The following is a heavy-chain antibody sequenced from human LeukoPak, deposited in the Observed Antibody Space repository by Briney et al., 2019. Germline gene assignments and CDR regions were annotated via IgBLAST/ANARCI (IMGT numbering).Heavy chain of an antibody. J-gene: IGHJ4*02. CDR3: ARGPNVVVTAIPIDY. Sequence: SETLSLTCTVSGGSISSYYWSWIRQPAGKGLEWIGRIYSSGSTNYNPSLKSRVIMSVDTSKNQFSLKLSSVTAADTAVYYCARGPNVVVTAIPIDYWGQGILVTVSS. V-gene: IGHV4-4*07. CDR1: GGSISSYY. CDR2: IYSSGST. D-gene: IGHD2-21*02.